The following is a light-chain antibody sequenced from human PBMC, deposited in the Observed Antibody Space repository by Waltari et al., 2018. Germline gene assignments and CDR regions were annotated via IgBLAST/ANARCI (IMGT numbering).Light chain of an antibody. CDR2: LNSDGSH. CDR3: QTWDSGIVF. Sequence: QPVLTQSPSASASLGASVKLTCSLSSGHSSYPIAWHQQQQGKAPRYLMRLNSDGSHTKGDGIPDRFSGSTSGAERYLTISNFQSEDEADYYCQTWDSGIVFFGGGTRLTVL. J-gene: IGLJ7*01. CDR1: SGHSSYP. V-gene: IGLV4-69*01.